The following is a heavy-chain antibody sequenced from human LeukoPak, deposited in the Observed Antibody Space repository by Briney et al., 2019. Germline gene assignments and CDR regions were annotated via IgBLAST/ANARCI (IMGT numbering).Heavy chain of an antibody. CDR1: GYTFTNYV. V-gene: IGHV1-8*03. Sequence: ASVKVSCKASGYTFTNYVINWVRQAAGQGLEWMGWMNPNSGNTGYAQKFQGRVTITRNTSISTAYMELSSLRSEDTAVYYCARGRGSSWYYFDYWGQGTLVTVSS. CDR2: MNPNSGNT. D-gene: IGHD6-13*01. J-gene: IGHJ4*02. CDR3: ARGRGSSWYYFDY.